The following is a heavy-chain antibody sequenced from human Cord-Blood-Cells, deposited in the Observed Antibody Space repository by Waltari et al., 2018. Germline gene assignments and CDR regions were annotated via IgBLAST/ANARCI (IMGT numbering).Heavy chain of an antibody. CDR3: ARAAMVRGVIN. CDR1: GGSFRGYY. CDR2: INHSGST. Sequence: QVQLQQWGAGLLKPSETLSLTCAVYGGSFRGYYWSWIRQPPGKGLEWIGEINHSGSTNYNPSLKSRVTISVDTSKNQFSLKLSSVTAADTAVYYCARAAMVRGVINWGQGTLVTVSS. J-gene: IGHJ4*02. D-gene: IGHD3-10*01. V-gene: IGHV4-34*01.